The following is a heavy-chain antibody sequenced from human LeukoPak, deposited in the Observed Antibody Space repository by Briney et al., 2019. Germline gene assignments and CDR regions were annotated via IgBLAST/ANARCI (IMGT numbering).Heavy chain of an antibody. CDR3: ARRRYCSSTSCYTTRGDAFDI. V-gene: IGHV4-31*03. J-gene: IGHJ3*02. CDR2: IYYSGST. Sequence: SETLSLTCTVSGGSISSGGYYWSWIRQHPGKGLEWIGYIYYSGSTYYNPSLKSRVTISVDTSKNQFSLKLSSVTAADTAVYYCARRRYCSSTSCYTTRGDAFDIWGQGTMVTVSS. D-gene: IGHD2-2*02. CDR1: GGSISSGGYY.